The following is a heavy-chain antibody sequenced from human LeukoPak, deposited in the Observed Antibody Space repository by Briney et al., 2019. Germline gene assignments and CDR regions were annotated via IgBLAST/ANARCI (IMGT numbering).Heavy chain of an antibody. Sequence: GGSLRLSCAASGFTFDDYTMHWVRQGPGKGLECVSLITWDGGSTYYADSVKGRFTISRDNSKNTLYLQMNSLRAEDAAVYYCAKAPVTSCRGAYCYQFDSWGQGTVVTVSS. CDR1: GFTFDDYT. J-gene: IGHJ4*02. CDR2: ITWDGGST. CDR3: AKAPVTSCRGAYCYQFDS. V-gene: IGHV3-43*01. D-gene: IGHD2-21*01.